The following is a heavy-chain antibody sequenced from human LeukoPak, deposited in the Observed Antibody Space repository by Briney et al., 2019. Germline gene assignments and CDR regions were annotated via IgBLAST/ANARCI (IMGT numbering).Heavy chain of an antibody. CDR2: ISRRSRHV. CDR1: GFSFSDYS. J-gene: IGHJ1*01. V-gene: IGHV3-21*01. Sequence: PGGSLRLSCTASGFSFSDYSMNWVRQAPGKGLEWVSSISRRSRHVYHAGSVKGRITISSDNAWNSLYVQMNSLRAEDMAVYFLVRDLLGSGSTTSYLHHWGQGTLVTVSS. CDR3: VRDLLGSGSTTSYLHH. D-gene: IGHD1-26*01.